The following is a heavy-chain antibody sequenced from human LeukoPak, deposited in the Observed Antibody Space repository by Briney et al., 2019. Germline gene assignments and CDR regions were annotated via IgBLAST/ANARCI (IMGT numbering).Heavy chain of an antibody. Sequence: PGGSLRLSCTVSGFTVSSNSMSWVRQAPGKGLEWVANIKQDGSEKYYVDSVKGRFTISRDNAKNSLYLQMNSLRAEDTAVYYCARDRGYSYGENFDYWGQGTLVTVSS. D-gene: IGHD5-18*01. CDR3: ARDRGYSYGENFDY. J-gene: IGHJ4*02. CDR2: IKQDGSEK. V-gene: IGHV3-7*01. CDR1: GFTVSSNS.